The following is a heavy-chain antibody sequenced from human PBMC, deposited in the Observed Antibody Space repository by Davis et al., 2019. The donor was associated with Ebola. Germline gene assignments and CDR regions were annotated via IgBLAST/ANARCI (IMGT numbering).Heavy chain of an antibody. Sequence: ASVKVSCKASGYTFTGYNMHWVRQAPGQGLEWMGRIISNSGGTNYAQKFQGRVTMTRDTSISTAYMELSSLRSDDTAVYYCARGSRNMDVWGQGTTVTVSS. CDR1: GYTFTGYN. J-gene: IGHJ6*02. V-gene: IGHV1-2*06. CDR2: IISNSGGT. CDR3: ARGSRNMDV.